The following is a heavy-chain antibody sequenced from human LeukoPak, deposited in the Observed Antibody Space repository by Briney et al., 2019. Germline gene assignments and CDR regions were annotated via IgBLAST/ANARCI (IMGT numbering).Heavy chain of an antibody. CDR2: IYPGDSDT. CDR3: ARHGGYYDYVPGDY. D-gene: IGHD3-16*01. CDR1: GYTFTSYW. J-gene: IGHJ4*02. Sequence: GESLKISCKGSGYTFTSYWIGWVRQLHGKGLEWMGIIYPGDSDTRYSPSFQRQVTISANNSISTAYLQWSSLKAADTAMYYCARHGGYYDYVPGDYWGQGTLVSVSS. V-gene: IGHV5-51*01.